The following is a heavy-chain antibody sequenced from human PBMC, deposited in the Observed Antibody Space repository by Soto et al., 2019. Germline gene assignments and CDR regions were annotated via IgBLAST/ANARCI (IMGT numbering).Heavy chain of an antibody. CDR1: GFSVSDHF. Sequence: EVQLVESGGGSVQPGGSLRLSCTASGFSVSDHFMDWVRQTPGKGLEWVGQIRNRASGATTFYAASVKGRFTVSRDDSRNSLYLQMNSLKTEDTAVYYCASSITQLLTDWGQGTLVAVAS. J-gene: IGHJ4*02. V-gene: IGHV3-72*01. D-gene: IGHD6-13*01. CDR2: IRNRASGATT. CDR3: ASSITQLLTD.